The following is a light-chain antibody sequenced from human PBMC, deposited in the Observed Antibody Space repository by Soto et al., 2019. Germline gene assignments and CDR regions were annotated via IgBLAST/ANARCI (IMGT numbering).Light chain of an antibody. CDR1: NSNIGAGYD. Sequence: QSVLTQPPSVTGAPGQRVTISCTGSNSNIGAGYDVHWYRQFPGTAPKLLIYGNINRPSGVPDRFSGSKSGTSASLAITGLQAEDEAHYYCSSYTSSSTPVVFGGGTKLTVL. V-gene: IGLV1-40*01. CDR3: SSYTSSSTPVV. J-gene: IGLJ2*01. CDR2: GNI.